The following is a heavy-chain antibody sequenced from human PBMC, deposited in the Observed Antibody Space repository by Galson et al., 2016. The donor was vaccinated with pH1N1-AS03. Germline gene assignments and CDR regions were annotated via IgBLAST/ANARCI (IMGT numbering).Heavy chain of an antibody. CDR3: RVVAENDAFDM. D-gene: IGHD3-22*01. CDR1: GFTFSDVW. V-gene: IGHV3-15*01. Sequence: SLRLSCAASGFTFSDVWMNWVRQAPGKGLEWVGRIKSKTDGGTTDYAAPVKGRFTISRDDSKNTLYLQMNTLKSEDTAVYYCRVVAENDAFDMWGQGTMVTVSS. CDR2: IKSKTDGGTT. J-gene: IGHJ3*02.